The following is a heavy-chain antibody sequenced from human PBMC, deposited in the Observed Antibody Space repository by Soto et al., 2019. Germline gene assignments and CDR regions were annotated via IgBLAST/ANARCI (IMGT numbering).Heavy chain of an antibody. CDR3: ARQTGAVDY. CDR2: IYYSGST. CDR1: GGSISSYY. D-gene: IGHD1-1*01. V-gene: IGHV4-59*01. Sequence: SETLSLTCTVSGGSISSYYWSWIRQPPGKGLEWIGYIYYSGSTNYNPSLKSRVTISVDTSKNKFSLKLSSVTAADTAVYYCARQTGAVDYWGQGTLVTVSS. J-gene: IGHJ4*02.